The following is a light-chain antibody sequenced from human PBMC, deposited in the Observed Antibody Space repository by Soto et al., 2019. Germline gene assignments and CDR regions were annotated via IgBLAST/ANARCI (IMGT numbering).Light chain of an antibody. J-gene: IGKJ4*01. Sequence: DIQMTQSPSSLSASVGDRVTITCRASQSISSYLNWYQQKPGKAPKLLIYAASSLQSGVPSRFSGCGSGTDFTLTISRLQPEDFATYYCQQGYNTPATFGGGTKVEIK. CDR2: AAS. CDR1: QSISSY. V-gene: IGKV1-39*01. CDR3: QQGYNTPAT.